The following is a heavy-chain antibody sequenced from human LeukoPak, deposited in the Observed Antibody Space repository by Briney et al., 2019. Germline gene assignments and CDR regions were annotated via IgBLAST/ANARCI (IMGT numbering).Heavy chain of an antibody. CDR1: GFTFDDYA. CDR3: AKDSLMAYYYGMDV. CDR2: ISGDGGST. V-gene: IGHV3-43*02. J-gene: IGHJ6*02. Sequence: GGSLRLSCAASGFTFDDYAMDWVRQAPGKGLEWVSLISGDGGSTYYADSVKGRFTISRDNSKNSLYLQMNSLRTEDTALYYCAKDSLMAYYYGMDVWGQGTTVTVSS. D-gene: IGHD5-24*01.